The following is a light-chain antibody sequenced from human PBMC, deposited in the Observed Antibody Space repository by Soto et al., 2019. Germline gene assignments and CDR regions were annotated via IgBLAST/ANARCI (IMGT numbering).Light chain of an antibody. J-gene: IGLJ3*02. CDR3: CSYTTANTWV. V-gene: IGLV2-14*01. CDR2: EVN. CDR1: NSDVGGFNY. Sequence: QSALTQPASVSGSLGQSITISCTGSNSDVGGFNYVSWYQHHPGTAPKLIIYEVNNRPSGVSNRFSGSQSGNTASLTISGLQAEDETDYYCCSYTTANTWVFGGGTKLTVL.